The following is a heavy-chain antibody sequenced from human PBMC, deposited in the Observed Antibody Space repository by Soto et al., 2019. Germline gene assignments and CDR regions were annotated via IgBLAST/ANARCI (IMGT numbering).Heavy chain of an antibody. CDR3: AKSPLVGRIAVAGFRTKDLDY. D-gene: IGHD6-19*01. V-gene: IGHV3-23*01. CDR1: GFTFSNYA. Sequence: EVQLLDSGGGLVQPGGSLRLSCVASGFTFSNYAMGWFRQSPGKGLEWVSFIRGSGDNTYPADSVKGRFTISRDNAEHTGYLQMNRLSSEDTGVYYCAKSPLVGRIAVAGFRTKDLDYWGQGTLVTVSS. CDR2: IRGSGDNT. J-gene: IGHJ4*02.